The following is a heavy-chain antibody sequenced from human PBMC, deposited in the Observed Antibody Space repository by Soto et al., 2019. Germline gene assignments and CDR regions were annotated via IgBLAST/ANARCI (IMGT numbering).Heavy chain of an antibody. CDR3: ARAGTSSSWNYFNN. J-gene: IGHJ4*02. V-gene: IGHV3-53*01. CDR1: GFTVENNY. CDR2: IYPGYST. Sequence: GGSLRLSCAASGFTVENNYMSWVRKAPGKGLEWVSIIYPGYSTYYTDSVKGRFTISRDNSKNTLYLQMNSLRAEDTAVYYCARAGTSSSWNYFNNWGQGTLVTVSS. D-gene: IGHD6-13*01.